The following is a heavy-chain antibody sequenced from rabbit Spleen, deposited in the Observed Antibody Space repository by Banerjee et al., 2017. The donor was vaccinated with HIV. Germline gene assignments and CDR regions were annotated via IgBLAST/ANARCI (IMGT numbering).Heavy chain of an antibody. CDR3: ARNYVNAFDP. J-gene: IGHJ2*01. Sequence: QSLEESGGGLVQPGGSLTLSCKTSGFDFSSYSMSWVRQAPGKGLEWIGAIYTGRGGTDYANWVNGRFTISKTSSTTVTLQMTSLTAADTATYFCARNYVNAFDPWGQGTLVTVS. CDR2: IYTGRGGT. V-gene: IGHV1S40*01. CDR1: GFDFSSYS. D-gene: IGHD1-1*01.